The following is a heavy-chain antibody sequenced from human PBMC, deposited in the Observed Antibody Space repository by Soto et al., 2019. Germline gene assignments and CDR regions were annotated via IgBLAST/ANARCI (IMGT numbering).Heavy chain of an antibody. CDR2: IFDSGNA. V-gene: IGHV4-59*08. J-gene: IGHJ4*02. D-gene: IGHD4-4*01. CDR1: GRSINSYC. Sequence: SETLSLTCPVSGRSINSYCWSWIRPPPGKGLEWIAYIFDSGNANYNPSLKSRVTISVDTSKNQFSLKLTSVTAADTAVYYCARHRRTTVAKFYFDNWGQGALVTVSS. CDR3: ARHRRTTVAKFYFDN.